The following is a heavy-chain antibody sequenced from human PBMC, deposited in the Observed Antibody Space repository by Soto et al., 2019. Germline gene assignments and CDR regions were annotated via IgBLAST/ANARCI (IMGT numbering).Heavy chain of an antibody. Sequence: QVQLQESGPGLVKPSGTLSLTCAVSSGSIRSSNWWSWVRQPPGKGLEWIGEIHHSGSTNYNPSLKIRVTILVDKSKNQFSLNLSSVTAADTAVYYCASGSYCSGGSCSPFYYYYMDVWGKGTTVTVSS. CDR3: ASGSYCSGGSCSPFYYYYMDV. D-gene: IGHD2-15*01. CDR2: IHHSGST. CDR1: SGSIRSSNW. V-gene: IGHV4-4*02. J-gene: IGHJ6*03.